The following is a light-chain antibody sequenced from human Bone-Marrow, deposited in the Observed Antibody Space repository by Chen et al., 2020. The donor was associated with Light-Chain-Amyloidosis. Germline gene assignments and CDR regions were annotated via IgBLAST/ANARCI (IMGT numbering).Light chain of an antibody. V-gene: IGLV3-25*03. J-gene: IGLJ2*01. Sequence: YELPQPPSVPVSPGQTARITCSGDDLPTKYAYWYQQKPGQAPVLVIHRDTERPSGISERFSGSSSGTTATLTISGVQAEDEADYHCQSADSSGTYEVIFGGGTKLTVL. CDR1: DLPTKY. CDR2: RDT. CDR3: QSADSSGTYEVI.